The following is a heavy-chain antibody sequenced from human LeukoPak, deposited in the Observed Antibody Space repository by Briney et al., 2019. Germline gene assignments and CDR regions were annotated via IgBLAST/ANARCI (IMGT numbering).Heavy chain of an antibody. Sequence: PSETLSLTCAVSGYSISSGYYWGWIRQPPGKGLEWIGSIYHSGSTYYNPSLKSRVTISVDTSKNQFSLKLSSVTAADTAVHYCARSPLRYSNYFDYWGQGTLVTVSS. CDR3: ARSPLRYSNYFDY. CDR1: GYSISSGYY. V-gene: IGHV4-38-2*01. D-gene: IGHD3-9*01. CDR2: IYHSGST. J-gene: IGHJ4*02.